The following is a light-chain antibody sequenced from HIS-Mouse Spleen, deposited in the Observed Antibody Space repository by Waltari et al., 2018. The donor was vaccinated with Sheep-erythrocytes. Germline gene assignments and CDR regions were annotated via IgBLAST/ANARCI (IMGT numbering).Light chain of an antibody. CDR3: QAWDSSTAV. CDR1: KLGDKY. Sequence: SYELTQPPSVSVSPGQTASITSPGDKLGDKYACWYPQKPGQSPVLVLYQDSKRPSGIPERFSGSNSGNTATLTISGTQAMDEADYYCQAWDSSTAVFGGGTKLTVL. CDR2: QDS. V-gene: IGLV3-1*01. J-gene: IGLJ2*01.